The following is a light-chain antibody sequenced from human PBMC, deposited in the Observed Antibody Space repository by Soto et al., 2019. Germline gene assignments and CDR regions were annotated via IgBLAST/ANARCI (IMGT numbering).Light chain of an antibody. Sequence: AIRMTQSPSSFSASTGDRVTITCLASQGISCYLDWYQQKPGKAPKLLIYAASTLQSGVPSRFSGSGSGTDFTLIISCLQSEDFATYYCQQYYSYPLTFGGGTKVEIK. V-gene: IGKV1-8*01. CDR2: AAS. CDR1: QGISCY. CDR3: QQYYSYPLT. J-gene: IGKJ4*01.